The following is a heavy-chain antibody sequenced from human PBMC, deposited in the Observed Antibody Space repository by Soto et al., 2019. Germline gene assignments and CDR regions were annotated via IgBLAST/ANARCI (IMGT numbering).Heavy chain of an antibody. J-gene: IGHJ4*02. V-gene: IGHV1-18*01. D-gene: IGHD1-26*01. CDR3: ARVRYSGSYWSFHFDY. CDR2: ISAYNGNT. CDR1: GYTFTSYG. Sequence: QVQLVQSGAAVKKPGASVKVSCKASGYTFTSYGISWVRQAPGQGLEWMGWISAYNGNTNYAQKLQGRVTMTTDTSTSTAYMELRSLRSDDTAVYYCARVRYSGSYWSFHFDYWGQGTLVTVSS.